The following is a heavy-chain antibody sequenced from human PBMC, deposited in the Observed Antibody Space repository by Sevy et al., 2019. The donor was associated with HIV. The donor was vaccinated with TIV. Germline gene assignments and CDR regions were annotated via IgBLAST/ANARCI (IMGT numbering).Heavy chain of an antibody. CDR2: ISYDGSDK. CDR3: AKVLIAVAGTETRYYYYGMDV. CDR1: GFTFSSYG. D-gene: IGHD6-19*01. Sequence: GGSLRLSCAASGFTFSSYGMHWVRQAPGKGLEWVAVISYDGSDKYYADSVKGRFTISRDNSKNTLYLQMNSLRAEDTAVYYCAKVLIAVAGTETRYYYYGMDVWGQGTTVTVSS. V-gene: IGHV3-30*18. J-gene: IGHJ6*02.